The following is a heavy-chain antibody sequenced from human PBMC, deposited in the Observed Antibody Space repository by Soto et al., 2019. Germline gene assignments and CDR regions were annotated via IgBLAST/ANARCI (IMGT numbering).Heavy chain of an antibody. D-gene: IGHD5-12*01. J-gene: IGHJ3*01. Sequence: QVQLVQSGAELKKPGASVKVSCKASGYTFTSYALHWVRQAPGQRLEWMGWINAGNGHTKYSRAFRDRRTITMDTSASTAYMELRSLKSADTAVFYCARDFAGGLNEAFDFWGQGTMVTVSS. V-gene: IGHV1-3*01. CDR1: GYTFTSYA. CDR2: INAGNGHT. CDR3: ARDFAGGLNEAFDF.